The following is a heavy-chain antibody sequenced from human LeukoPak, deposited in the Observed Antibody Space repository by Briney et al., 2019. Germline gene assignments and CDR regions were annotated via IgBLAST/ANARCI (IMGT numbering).Heavy chain of an antibody. CDR2: IYYSGST. D-gene: IGHD6-13*01. CDR1: GGSISSSTYY. J-gene: IGHJ4*02. Sequence: SETLSLTCTVSGGSISSSTYYWAWIRQPPGKGLEWIGCIYYSGSTYYNPSLKSRVTISVDTSKNQFSLKLSSVTAADTAVYYCARGAAAGHRFDYWGQGTLVTVSS. CDR3: ARGAAAGHRFDY. V-gene: IGHV4-39*01.